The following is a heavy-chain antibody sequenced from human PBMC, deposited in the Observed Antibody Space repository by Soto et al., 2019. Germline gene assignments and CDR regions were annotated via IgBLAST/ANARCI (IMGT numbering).Heavy chain of an antibody. CDR3: ARAAVGCFDL. D-gene: IGHD2-2*01. Sequence: QVQLQQWGAGLLKPSETLSLTCAVYGGSFSGYYWSWIRQPPGKGLEWIGEINHSGSTNYNPSLKSRVTISLDVSNSLSALKLSTVTAVDTAVYYCARAAVGCFDLCGRCTLVTVCS. V-gene: IGHV4-34*01. CDR1: GGSFSGYY. CDR2: INHSGST. J-gene: IGHJ2*01.